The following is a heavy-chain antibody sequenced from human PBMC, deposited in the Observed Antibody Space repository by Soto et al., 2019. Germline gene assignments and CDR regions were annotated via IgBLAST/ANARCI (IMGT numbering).Heavy chain of an antibody. Sequence: EVQLVESGGGLVQPGGSLRLSCAASGFTFSSYEMNWVRQAPGKGLEWVSYISSSGSTIYYADSVKGRFTISRDNAKNSLYLPMNSLRAEDTAVYYCARESYSSSSGIYWGQGTLVTVSS. CDR2: ISSSGSTI. V-gene: IGHV3-48*03. CDR1: GFTFSSYE. CDR3: ARESYSSSSGIY. J-gene: IGHJ4*02. D-gene: IGHD6-6*01.